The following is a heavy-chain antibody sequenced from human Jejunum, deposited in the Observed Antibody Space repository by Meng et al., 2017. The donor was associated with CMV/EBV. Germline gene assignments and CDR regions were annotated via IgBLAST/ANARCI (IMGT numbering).Heavy chain of an antibody. D-gene: IGHD3-10*01. CDR3: ARDPYSGSTDVFDI. Sequence: VSGASISLYYWNWIRQPPGKGLEWIGFISYSGNTAFNPSVKSRVTISIDISKNQLSLNLSSVTAADTAVYYCARDPYSGSTDVFDIWGQGTKVTVSS. CDR1: GASISLYY. V-gene: IGHV4-59*01. CDR2: ISYSGNT. J-gene: IGHJ3*02.